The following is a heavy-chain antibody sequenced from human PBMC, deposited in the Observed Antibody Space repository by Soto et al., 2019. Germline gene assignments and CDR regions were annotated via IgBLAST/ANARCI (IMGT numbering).Heavy chain of an antibody. CDR1: GFTFSSYS. CDR3: ARGVGANAFDI. V-gene: IGHV3-21*01. D-gene: IGHD1-26*01. CDR2: ISSSSSYI. J-gene: IGHJ3*02. Sequence: VGSLRLSCAASGFTFSSYSMNWVRQAPGKGLEWVSSISSSSSYIYYADSVKGRFTISRDNAKNSLYLQMNSLRAEDTAVYYCARGVGANAFDIWGQGTMVTVSS.